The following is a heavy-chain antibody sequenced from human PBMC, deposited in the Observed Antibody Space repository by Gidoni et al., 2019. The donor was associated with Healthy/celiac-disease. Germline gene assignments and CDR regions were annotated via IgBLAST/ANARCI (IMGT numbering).Heavy chain of an antibody. CDR1: GGSISSYY. CDR2: IYYSGST. CDR3: AREPY. Sequence: QVQLQESGPGLVKPSETLSLTCTVSGGSISSYYWSWIRQPPGKGLEWIGYIYYSGSTNYNPSLKSRVTISVDTSKNQFSLKLSSVTAADTAVYYCAREPYWGQGTLVTVSS. V-gene: IGHV4-59*01. J-gene: IGHJ4*02.